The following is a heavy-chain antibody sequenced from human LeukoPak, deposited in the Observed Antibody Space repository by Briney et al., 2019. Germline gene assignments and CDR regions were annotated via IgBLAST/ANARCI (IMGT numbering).Heavy chain of an antibody. CDR2: INSDGGST. V-gene: IGHV3-74*01. CDR1: GFTFSAFW. Sequence: GGSLRLSCAASGFTFSAFWMHWVRHAPGKGLVWVSRINSDGGSTTYADSVKGRFTVSRDNAKNTLYLQMDSLRAEDSAVYYCARGLVHDTSGYYSDYWGQGILVTVSS. CDR3: ARGLVHDTSGYYSDY. D-gene: IGHD3-22*01. J-gene: IGHJ4*02.